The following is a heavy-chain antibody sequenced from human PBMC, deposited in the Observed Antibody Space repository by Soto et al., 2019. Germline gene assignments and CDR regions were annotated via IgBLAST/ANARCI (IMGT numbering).Heavy chain of an antibody. Sequence: QITLKESGPTLVEPTQPLMVTCTFSGFSLTSGGGGVGWVRQPPGKALECLALIYWDDDKRYTPSLKSKLTVTKDTSKNPVVLTLTNVDPVDTATYYCVHRGSGPNWNGGSFDYWGQGTQVTVSS. J-gene: IGHJ4*02. CDR2: IYWDDDK. CDR1: GFSLTSGGGG. CDR3: VHRGSGPNWNGGSFDY. D-gene: IGHD1-20*01. V-gene: IGHV2-5*02.